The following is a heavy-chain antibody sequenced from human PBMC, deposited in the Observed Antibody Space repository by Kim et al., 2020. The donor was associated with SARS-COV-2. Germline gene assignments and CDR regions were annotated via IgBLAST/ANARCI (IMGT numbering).Heavy chain of an antibody. V-gene: IGHV1-24*01. CDR1: GYTLTELS. CDR3: ATVPFYDSQRALDY. D-gene: IGHD3-22*01. J-gene: IGHJ4*02. CDR2: FDPEDGET. Sequence: ASVKVSCKVSGYTLTELSMHWVRQAPGKGLEWMGGFDPEDGETIYAQKFQGRVTMTEDTSTDTAYMELSSLRSEDTAVYYCATVPFYDSQRALDYWGQGTLVTVSS.